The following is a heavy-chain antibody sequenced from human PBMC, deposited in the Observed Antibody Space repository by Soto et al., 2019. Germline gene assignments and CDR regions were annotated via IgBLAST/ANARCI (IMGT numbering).Heavy chain of an antibody. J-gene: IGHJ4*02. Sequence: QLQLQESGPGLVKPSETLSLTCTVSGGSISSSSYYWGWIRQPPGKGLEWIGTIYYSGSTYYNPSLTSRVTISVDTSKNPFSLILSSVTAADTAVYYCARQLGSGTYHAFDYWGQGTLVTVSS. CDR3: ARQLGSGTYHAFDY. D-gene: IGHD3-10*01. CDR1: GGSISSSSYY. CDR2: IYYSGST. V-gene: IGHV4-39*01.